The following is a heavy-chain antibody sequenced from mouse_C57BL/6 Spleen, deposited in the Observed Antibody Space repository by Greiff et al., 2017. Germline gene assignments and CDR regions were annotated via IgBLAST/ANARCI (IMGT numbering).Heavy chain of an antibody. CDR2: IRSKSNNYAT. CDR3: VRLNYYGSSCYAMDY. V-gene: IGHV10-1*01. J-gene: IGHJ4*01. D-gene: IGHD1-1*01. Sequence: EVMLVESGGGLVQPKGSLKLSCAASGFSFNTYAMNWVRQAPGKGLEWVARIRSKSNNYATYYADSVKDRFTISRDDSESMLFLQMNNLKSEDTAMYYFVRLNYYGSSCYAMDYWGQGTSVTVSS. CDR1: GFSFNTYA.